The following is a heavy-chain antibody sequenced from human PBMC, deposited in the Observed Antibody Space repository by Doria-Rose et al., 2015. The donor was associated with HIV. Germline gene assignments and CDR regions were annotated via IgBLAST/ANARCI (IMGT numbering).Heavy chain of an antibody. CDR2: IFADDDR. CDR3: ARIKSSRWYHKYYFDF. Sequence: SGPVLVKPTETLTLTCTVSGVSLSSPGMGVSWIRQPPGKALERLANIFADDDRSYKTSLKSRLTISRDTSKSEVVLTMTNMDPVDTATYYCARIKSSRWYHKYYFDFWGQGTLVIVSA. CDR1: GVSLSSPGMG. D-gene: IGHD6-13*01. J-gene: IGHJ4*02. V-gene: IGHV2-26*01.